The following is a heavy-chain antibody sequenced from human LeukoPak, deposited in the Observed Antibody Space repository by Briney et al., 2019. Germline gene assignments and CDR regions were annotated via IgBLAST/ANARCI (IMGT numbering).Heavy chain of an antibody. CDR3: ARATTVTTMNV. CDR2: IYHSGST. J-gene: IGHJ3*01. D-gene: IGHD4-17*01. V-gene: IGHV4-59*01. CDR1: GGSISSYY. Sequence: SETLSLTCTVSGGSISSYYWSWIRQPPGKGLEWIGYIYHSGSTNYNPSLKSRVTISVDTSKNQLSLKLNSVTAADTAVYYCARATTVTTMNVWGQGTMVTVSS.